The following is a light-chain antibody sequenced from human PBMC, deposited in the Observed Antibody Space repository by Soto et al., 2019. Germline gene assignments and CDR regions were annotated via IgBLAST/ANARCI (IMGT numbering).Light chain of an antibody. CDR2: EVA. V-gene: IGLV2-14*01. CDR1: NSDIGFYSY. J-gene: IGLJ1*01. Sequence: SALTQPASVSGSPGQSITISCTGTNSDIGFYSYVSWYQHRPGEARKLIIYEVAKRPSGVSSRFSVSKSGNTASLTISGLQAEREADYHCSSYTCYSPLYVFGTGTTVTVL. CDR3: SSYTCYSPLYV.